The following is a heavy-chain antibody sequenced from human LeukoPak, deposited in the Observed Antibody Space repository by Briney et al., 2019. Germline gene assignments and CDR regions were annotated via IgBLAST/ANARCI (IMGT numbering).Heavy chain of an antibody. CDR2: IIPIFGTA. CDR3: AGSSPPYNWFDP. J-gene: IGHJ5*02. V-gene: IGHV1-69*13. D-gene: IGHD6-13*01. Sequence: ASVKVSCKASGGTFSSYAISWVRQAPGQGLEWMGGIIPIFGTANYAQKFQGRVTITADESTSTAYMELSSLRSEDTAVYYCAGSSPPYNWFDPWGQGTLVTVSS. CDR1: GGTFSSYA.